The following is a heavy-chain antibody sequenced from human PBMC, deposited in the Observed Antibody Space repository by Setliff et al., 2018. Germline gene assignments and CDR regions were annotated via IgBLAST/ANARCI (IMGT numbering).Heavy chain of an antibody. J-gene: IGHJ4*02. CDR3: AKWAHSSSWYTLGY. Sequence: PGGSLRLSCAASGFTFSSYWMHWVRQAPGKGLVWVSRINSDGSSTSYADSVKGRFTISRDNAKNTLYLQMNSLRAEDTAVYYCAKWAHSSSWYTLGYWGQGTLVTVSS. CDR2: INSDGSST. CDR1: GFTFSSYW. V-gene: IGHV3-74*01. D-gene: IGHD6-13*01.